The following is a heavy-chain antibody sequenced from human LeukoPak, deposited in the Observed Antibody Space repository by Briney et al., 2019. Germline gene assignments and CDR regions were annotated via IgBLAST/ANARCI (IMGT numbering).Heavy chain of an antibody. CDR1: GFNFSSYT. V-gene: IGHV3-23*01. J-gene: IGHJ5*02. CDR2: ISGSGGGT. Sequence: GGSLRLSCAASGFNFSSYTMSWVRQAPGKGLEWVSDISGSGGGTYYADSVKGRFTISRDNSKNTLYLQMNSLRAEDTAVYYCAKDLRFGTAWFDPWGQGTLVTVSP. CDR3: AKDLRFGTAWFDP. D-gene: IGHD3-10*01.